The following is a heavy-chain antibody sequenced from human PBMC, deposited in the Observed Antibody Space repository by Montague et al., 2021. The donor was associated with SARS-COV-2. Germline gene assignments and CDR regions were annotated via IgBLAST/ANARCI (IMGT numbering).Heavy chain of an antibody. CDR1: GGSISSSSYY. CDR2: IYYTGXP. J-gene: IGHJ3*02. CDR3: ARRARWNIVVVVGDRHAFDI. Sequence: SETLSLTCTVSGGSISSSSYYWGWIRHPGGKGLEWIGSIYYTGXPXYXXXXKXRVTISVATSKNQFSLNLSSVTAADTAVYYCARRARWNIVVVVGDRHAFDIWGQGTTVTVSS. D-gene: IGHD2-15*01. V-gene: IGHV4-39*01.